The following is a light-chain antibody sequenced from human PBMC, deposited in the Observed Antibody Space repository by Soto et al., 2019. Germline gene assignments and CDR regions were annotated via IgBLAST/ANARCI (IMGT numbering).Light chain of an antibody. CDR1: QGISSY. CDR3: QQLNSYSALT. J-gene: IGKJ4*01. CDR2: AAS. V-gene: IGKV1-9*01. Sequence: DIQLTQSPSVLSASVGDRVTITCRARQGISSYLAWYQQKPGKAPQLLIYAASTLQSGVPSRFSGSGSGTEFTLTISSLQHEDCATYYCQQLNSYSALTFGGGTKVEIK.